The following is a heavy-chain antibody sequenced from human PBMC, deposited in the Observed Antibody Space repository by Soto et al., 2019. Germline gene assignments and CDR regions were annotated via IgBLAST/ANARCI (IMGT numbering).Heavy chain of an antibody. V-gene: IGHV4-34*01. CDR3: ARAKQLVYYY. CDR1: GGSFSGYY. D-gene: IGHD6-13*01. J-gene: IGHJ4*02. Sequence: SETLSLTCAVYGGSFSGYYWSWIRQPPGKGLEWIGEINHSGSTNDNPSLKSRVTISVDTSKNQFSLKLSSVTAADTAVYYCARAKQLVYYYWGQGTLVTVSS. CDR2: INHSGST.